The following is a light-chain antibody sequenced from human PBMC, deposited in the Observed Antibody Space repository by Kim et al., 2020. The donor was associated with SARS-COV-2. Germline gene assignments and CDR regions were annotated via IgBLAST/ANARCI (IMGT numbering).Light chain of an antibody. CDR3: QAWVCSTGGVV. Sequence: PGPTTTITCSGDRLGVKCACGYRHQPGQAPVLVIDIDSKRPRGFAERFCCSGSGNTATVTISGTRVKDEDDYYCQAWVCSTGGVVFGGGTQLTVL. J-gene: IGLJ2*01. V-gene: IGLV3-1*01. CDR1: RLGVKC. CDR2: IDS.